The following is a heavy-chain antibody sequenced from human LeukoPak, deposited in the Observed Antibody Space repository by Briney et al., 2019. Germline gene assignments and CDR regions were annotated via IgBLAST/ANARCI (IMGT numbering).Heavy chain of an antibody. Sequence: ASVKVSCKASGYTITGYYVHWVRQAPGQGLEWMGWINPKSGCTDCAQKFHGRVTMTRDTSISTAYMELTRLTADDTAVYYCASTACSGNCYFDYWGQGTLVTVSS. V-gene: IGHV1-2*02. CDR1: GYTITGYY. J-gene: IGHJ4*02. CDR3: ASTACSGNCYFDY. D-gene: IGHD2-15*01. CDR2: INPKSGCT.